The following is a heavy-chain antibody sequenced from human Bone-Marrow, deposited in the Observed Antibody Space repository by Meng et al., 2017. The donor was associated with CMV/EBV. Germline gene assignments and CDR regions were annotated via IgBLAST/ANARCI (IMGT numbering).Heavy chain of an antibody. J-gene: IGHJ5*02. CDR2: INHSGST. V-gene: IGHV4-34*01. Sequence: SETLSLTCAVYGGSFSGYYWSWIRQPPGKGLEWIGEINHSGSTNYNPSLKSRVTILVDTSKNQFSLKLSSVTAADTAVYYCARGPRYYDFWSGYRWFDPWGQGTLVTVSS. CDR1: GGSFSGYY. D-gene: IGHD3-3*01. CDR3: ARGPRYYDFWSGYRWFDP.